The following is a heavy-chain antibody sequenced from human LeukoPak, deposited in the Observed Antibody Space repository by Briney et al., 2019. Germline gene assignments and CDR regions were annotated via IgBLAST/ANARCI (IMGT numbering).Heavy chain of an antibody. CDR2: ISSSSSYI. D-gene: IGHD2-21*01. CDR1: GFTFSSYS. CDR3: ASSYCGGDCYIDY. V-gene: IGHV3-21*01. Sequence: GGSLRLSCAASGFTFSSYSMNWVRQAPGKGLEWVSSISSSSSYIYYADSVKGRFTISRDNAKNSLYLQMNSLRAEDTAVYYCASSYCGGDCYIDYWGQGTLVTVSS. J-gene: IGHJ4*02.